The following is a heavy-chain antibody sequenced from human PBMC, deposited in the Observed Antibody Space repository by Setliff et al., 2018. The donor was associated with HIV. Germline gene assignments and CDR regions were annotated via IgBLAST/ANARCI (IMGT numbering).Heavy chain of an antibody. CDR3: ARVGANANFDY. CDR1: GGSISSYY. V-gene: IGHV4-4*07. CDR2: LHRSGNT. D-gene: IGHD1-26*01. Sequence: NPSETLSLTCSVSGGSISSYYWGWIRQPAGKGLEWIGRLHRSGNTINNPALNSRVTMSVDTSKNHFSLNLHSVTAADTAVYYCARVGANANFDYWGQGTQVTV. J-gene: IGHJ4*02.